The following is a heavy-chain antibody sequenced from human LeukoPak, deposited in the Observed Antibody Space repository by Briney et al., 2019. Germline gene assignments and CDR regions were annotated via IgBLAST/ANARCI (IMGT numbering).Heavy chain of an antibody. Sequence: ASVKVSCKASGGTFSSYAISWVRQAPGQGLEWMGGIIPIFGTANYAQKFQGRVTITADKSTNTAYMELSSLRSEDTAVYYCARGGIAAVSTFDIWGQGTMVTVSS. V-gene: IGHV1-69*06. CDR1: GGTFSSYA. D-gene: IGHD6-13*01. CDR2: IIPIFGTA. J-gene: IGHJ3*02. CDR3: ARGGIAAVSTFDI.